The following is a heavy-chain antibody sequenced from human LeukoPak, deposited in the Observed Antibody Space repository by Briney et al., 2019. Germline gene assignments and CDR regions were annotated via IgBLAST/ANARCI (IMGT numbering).Heavy chain of an antibody. Sequence: GGSLRLSCAASGFTFSSYWMHWVRQAPGKGLVWVSRINSDGSTTSYADSVKGRFTISRDNAKNTLYLQMNSLRAEDTAVYYCSRDTADDVFDIWGQGTMVTVSS. CDR3: SRDTADDVFDI. CDR1: GFTFSSYW. V-gene: IGHV3-74*01. CDR2: INSDGSTT. J-gene: IGHJ3*02.